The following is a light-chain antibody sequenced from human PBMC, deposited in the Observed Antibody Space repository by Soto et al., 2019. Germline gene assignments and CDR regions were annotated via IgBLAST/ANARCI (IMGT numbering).Light chain of an antibody. CDR1: SSDVGGYNY. CDR3: SSYTSSSTYVV. CDR2: DVS. Sequence: QSVLTQPASVSGSPGQSITISCTGTSSDVGGYNYVSWYQQHPGKAPKLMIYDVSNRPSGVSNRFSGSKSGNTASLTISGLQAEDEADYYCSSYTSSSTYVVFGGGTQPTVL. V-gene: IGLV2-14*01. J-gene: IGLJ2*01.